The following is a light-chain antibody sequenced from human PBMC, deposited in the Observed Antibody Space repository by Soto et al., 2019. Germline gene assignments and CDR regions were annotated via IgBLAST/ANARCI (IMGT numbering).Light chain of an antibody. CDR2: LGS. CDR3: AQGLATPFT. J-gene: IGKJ4*01. CDR1: RNLLHSNGYYY. V-gene: IGKV2-28*01. Sequence: EIVLTQSPLSLPVTPGEPASISCRSSRNLLHSNGYYYLDWYQQKPGQSPQLLIYLGSNRASGVPDRFSGSGSGTDFTLTISRVEAEDVGVYFCAQGLATPFTFGGGTKVDIK.